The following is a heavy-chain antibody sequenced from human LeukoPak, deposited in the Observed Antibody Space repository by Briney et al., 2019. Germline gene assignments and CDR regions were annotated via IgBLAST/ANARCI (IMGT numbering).Heavy chain of an antibody. J-gene: IGHJ4*02. CDR1: GFTFSSYA. Sequence: GGSLRLSCAASGFTFSSYAMSWVRQAPGKGLEWVSAISSSGGSTYYADSVKGRVTISRDNSKKALYLQMNSLRAEDTAVYFCAKGSRDRDYYDSSGYYHDYWGQGTLVTVSS. V-gene: IGHV3-23*01. CDR3: AKGSRDRDYYDSSGYYHDY. CDR2: ISSSGGST. D-gene: IGHD3-22*01.